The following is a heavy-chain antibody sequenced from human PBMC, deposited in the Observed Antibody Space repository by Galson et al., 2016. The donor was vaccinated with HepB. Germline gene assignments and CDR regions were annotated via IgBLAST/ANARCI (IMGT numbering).Heavy chain of an antibody. V-gene: IGHV4-59*01. CDR3: ARGSPGQSSSWLNFDY. Sequence: SETLSLTCTVSGGSISSYYWNWIRQPPGKGLEWIAYIYYSGSNNSNPSLKSRVTISVDTSKNQFSLKLSSVTAADTAVYYCARGSPGQSSSWLNFDYWGQGTLVTVSS. CDR2: IYYSGSN. D-gene: IGHD6-13*01. J-gene: IGHJ4*02. CDR1: GGSISSYY.